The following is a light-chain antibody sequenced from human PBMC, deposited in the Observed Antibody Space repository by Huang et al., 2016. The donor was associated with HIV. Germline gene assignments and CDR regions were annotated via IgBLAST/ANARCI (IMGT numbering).Light chain of an antibody. V-gene: IGKV3-15*01. CDR2: GAS. J-gene: IGKJ2*01. CDR3: QQYHNWPYT. CDR1: QSVATN. Sequence: EIIMTQSPAPLSLSPGSGASLSCRANQSVATNLAWYLHRPGQSPRILIFGASTRASGLPGRFSGSGSGTQFTLTVSGLQSEDFAVYYCQQYHNWPYTFGQGTKLEI.